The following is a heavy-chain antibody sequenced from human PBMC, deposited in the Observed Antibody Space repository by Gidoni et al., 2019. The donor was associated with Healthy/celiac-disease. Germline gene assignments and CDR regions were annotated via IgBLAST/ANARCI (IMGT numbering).Heavy chain of an antibody. J-gene: IGHJ4*02. CDR1: GFTFSSYG. V-gene: IGHV3-33*01. CDR3: ARDLYYDSSGPNNY. CDR2: IWYDGSNK. D-gene: IGHD3-22*01. Sequence: QVQLVESGGGVVQPGRSLRLSCAASGFTFSSYGMHWVRQAPGKGLEWVAVIWYDGSNKYYADSVKGRFTISRDNSKNTLYLQMNSLRAEDTAVYYCARDLYYDSSGPNNYWGQGTLVTVSS.